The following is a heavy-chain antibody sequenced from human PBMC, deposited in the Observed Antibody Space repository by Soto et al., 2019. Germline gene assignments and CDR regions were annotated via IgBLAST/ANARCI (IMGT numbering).Heavy chain of an antibody. CDR2: ISASNGNT. D-gene: IGHD3-10*01. J-gene: IGHJ4*02. CDR3: ARDWLGVDY. CDR1: GYTFTSYG. Sequence: QVQLVQSGAEVKKPGASVKVSCKASGYTFTSYGISWVRQAPGQGLEWMGRISASNGNTNNAQTRQGRVTMTTGTSTTTAYMELRILRSVDTAVYYCARDWLGVDYWGQGTLVTVSS. V-gene: IGHV1-18*01.